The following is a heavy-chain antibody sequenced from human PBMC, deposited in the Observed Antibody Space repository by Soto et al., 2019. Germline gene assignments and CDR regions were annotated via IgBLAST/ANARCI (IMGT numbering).Heavy chain of an antibody. CDR1: GGSVSSGSYY. V-gene: IGHV4-61*01. D-gene: IGHD3-10*01. Sequence: SETLSLTCTVSGGSVSSGSYYWSWIRQPPGKGLEWIGYIYYSGSTNYNTSLKSRVTISVDTSKNQFSLNLSSVTAADTAVYFCARDQNGSGNYYTRYFDYWGQGTLVTVSS. CDR2: IYYSGST. CDR3: ARDQNGSGNYYTRYFDY. J-gene: IGHJ4*02.